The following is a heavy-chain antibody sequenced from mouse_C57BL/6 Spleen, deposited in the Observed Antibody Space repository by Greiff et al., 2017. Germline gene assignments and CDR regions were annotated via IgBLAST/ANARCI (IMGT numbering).Heavy chain of an antibody. CDR1: GYTFTDYE. J-gene: IGHJ2*01. CDR2: IDPETGGT. V-gene: IGHV1-15*01. Sequence: VKLKESGAELVRPGASVTLSCKASGYTFTDYEMHWVKQTPVHGLEWIGAIDPETGGTAYNQKFKGKAILTADKSSSTAYMELRSLTSEDSAVDYCTIGHYYGSSYCYWGQGTTLTVSS. D-gene: IGHD1-1*01. CDR3: TIGHYYGSSYCY.